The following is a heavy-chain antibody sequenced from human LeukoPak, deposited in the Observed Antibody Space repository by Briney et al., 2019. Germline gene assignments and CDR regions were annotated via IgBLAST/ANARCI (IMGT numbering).Heavy chain of an antibody. J-gene: IGHJ4*02. V-gene: IGHV3-48*01. Sequence: GGSLRLSCAASGFIFSNYGMSWVRQAPGKGLEWVSFISGSSTTKYYVDSVEGRFTISRDNAKNSLYLQMNSLRAEDTAVYYCARVRVGYYFDYWGQGTLVTVSS. CDR3: ARVRVGYYFDY. CDR2: ISGSSTTK. D-gene: IGHD1-14*01. CDR1: GFIFSNYG.